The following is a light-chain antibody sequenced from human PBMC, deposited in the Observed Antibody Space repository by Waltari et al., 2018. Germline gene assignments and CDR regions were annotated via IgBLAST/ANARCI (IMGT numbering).Light chain of an antibody. Sequence: DIVMTQSPDSLAVSLGERATINCKSSQSVLYSSNNKNYLAWYQQKPGQPPKLHSYWASTRESGVPDRFSGSGSGTDFTLTISSLQAEDVAVYYCQQYYSTPTWTFGQGTKVEIK. CDR2: WAS. CDR1: QSVLYSSNNKNY. V-gene: IGKV4-1*01. CDR3: QQYYSTPTWT. J-gene: IGKJ1*01.